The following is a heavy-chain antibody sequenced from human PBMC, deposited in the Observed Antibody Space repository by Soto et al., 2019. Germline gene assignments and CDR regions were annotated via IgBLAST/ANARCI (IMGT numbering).Heavy chain of an antibody. V-gene: IGHV1-69*12. Sequence: QVQLVQSGAEVKKPGSSVKVSCKASGGTFSTYAISWVRQAPGQGLEWMGGIIPIFGTADYAQKFQGRVTITADASTTTAYRELSSLISEDTAVYYCARDRPRENYGGNYYYHMDVWGQGTTVTVSS. D-gene: IGHD4-17*01. J-gene: IGHJ6*02. CDR3: ARDRPRENYGGNYYYHMDV. CDR1: GGTFSTYA. CDR2: IIPIFGTA.